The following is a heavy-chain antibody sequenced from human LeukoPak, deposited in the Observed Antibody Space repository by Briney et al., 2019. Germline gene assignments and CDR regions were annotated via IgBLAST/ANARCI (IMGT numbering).Heavy chain of an antibody. CDR2: IYYSGST. D-gene: IGHD6-13*01. V-gene: IGHV4-59*08. CDR1: GGSISSYY. CDR3: ARQPAPRIAAAGTRFDY. Sequence: SETLSLTCTVSGGSISSYYWSWIRQPPGKGLEWIGYIYYSGSTNYNPSLKSRVTISVDTSKNQFSLKLSSVTAADTAVYYCARQPAPRIAAAGTRFDYWGQGTLVTVSS. J-gene: IGHJ4*02.